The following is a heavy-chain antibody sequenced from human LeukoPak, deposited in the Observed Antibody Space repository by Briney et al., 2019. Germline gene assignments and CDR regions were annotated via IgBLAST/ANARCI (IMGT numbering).Heavy chain of an antibody. CDR3: AKDGSLYYYGSGSPYYFDY. D-gene: IGHD3-10*01. CDR2: ISGSGGST. Sequence: GSLRLSCAASGFTFSSYAMSWVRQAPGKGLEWVSAISGSGGSTYYADSVKGRFTISRDNSKNTLYLQMNSLRAEDTAVYYCAKDGSLYYYGSGSPYYFDYWGQGTLVTVSS. J-gene: IGHJ4*02. CDR1: GFTFSSYA. V-gene: IGHV3-23*01.